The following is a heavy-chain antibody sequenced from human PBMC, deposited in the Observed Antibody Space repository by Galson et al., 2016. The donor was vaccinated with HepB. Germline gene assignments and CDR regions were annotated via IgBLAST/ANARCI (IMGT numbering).Heavy chain of an antibody. CDR1: GLSFFGYT. D-gene: IGHD2-2*01. V-gene: IGHV3-21*01. J-gene: IGHJ4*02. CDR3: VAYCGSFSCSGLEDYH. Sequence: SLRLSCAASGLSFFGYTLNWVRQAPGKGLEWVSSISSGSNYIFYADSVQGRFTISRDNTKKSLYLQMNSLRADDTAVYYCVAYCGSFSCSGLEDYHWGQGALVIVSS. CDR2: ISSGSNYI.